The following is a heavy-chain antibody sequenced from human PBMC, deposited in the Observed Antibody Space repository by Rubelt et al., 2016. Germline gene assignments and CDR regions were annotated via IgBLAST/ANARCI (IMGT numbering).Heavy chain of an antibody. CDR1: GFIFSKYD. V-gene: IGHV3-23*04. CDR3: AKDLSGGNYYVAYFDS. J-gene: IGHJ4*02. D-gene: IGHD2-15*01. CDR2: ISVGDAST. Sequence: EVQLVESGGGLVKPGGSLRLSCAASGFIFSKYDLNWVRQAPGKGLEWVAGISVGDASTYYADSVKGRFTISRDNSKNTLYLQMNTWGAEDTAVYYCAKDLSGGNYYVAYFDSWGQGTLVTVSS.